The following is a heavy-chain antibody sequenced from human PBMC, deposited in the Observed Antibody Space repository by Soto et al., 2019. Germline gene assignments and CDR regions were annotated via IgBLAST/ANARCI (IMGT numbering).Heavy chain of an antibody. V-gene: IGHV4-59*01. D-gene: IGHD6-19*01. CDR2: IYYSGST. CDR3: ARDINSGWYNFPAYYYYGMDV. CDR1: GGSISSYY. Sequence: SETLSLTCTVSGGSISSYYWSWIRQPPGKGLEWIGYIYYSGSTNYNPSLKSRVTISVDTSKNQFSLKLSSVTAADTAVYYCARDINSGWYNFPAYYYYGMDVWGQGTTVTVSS. J-gene: IGHJ6*02.